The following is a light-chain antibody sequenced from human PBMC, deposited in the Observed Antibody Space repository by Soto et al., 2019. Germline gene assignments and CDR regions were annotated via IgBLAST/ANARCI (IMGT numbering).Light chain of an antibody. CDR3: HHYTRSPIFT. CDR2: DAS. V-gene: IGKV3-20*01. Sequence: EVVLTQSPGTLSLSAGERATLSCRASQSVADNHLAWYQQKPGQAPRRLIYDASTRAAGIPDRFSGSGSGKDFTLTISRLEPEDFGVYFCHHYTRSPIFTFGPGTTVD. J-gene: IGKJ3*01. CDR1: QSVADNH.